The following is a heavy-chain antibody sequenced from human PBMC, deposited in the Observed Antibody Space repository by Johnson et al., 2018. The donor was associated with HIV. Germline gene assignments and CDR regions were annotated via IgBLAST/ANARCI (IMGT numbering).Heavy chain of an antibody. Sequence: QVQLVESGGGVVQPGRSLRLSCAASGFTFSSYAMHWVRQAPGKGLEWVAVISYDGSNKYYADSVKGRFTISRDNSKNTLYLQMNSLRAEDTAWYYCPRGRGFGGPGSPGAFDIWGQGTMVTVSS. V-gene: IGHV3-30*04. D-gene: IGHD3-10*01. CDR1: GFTFSSYA. CDR3: PRGRGFGGPGSPGAFDI. CDR2: ISYDGSNK. J-gene: IGHJ3*02.